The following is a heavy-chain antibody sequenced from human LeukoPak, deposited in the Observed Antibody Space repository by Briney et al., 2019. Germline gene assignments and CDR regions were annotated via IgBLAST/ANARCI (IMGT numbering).Heavy chain of an antibody. Sequence: ASVKVSCKASGYTFTSYAMHWVRQAPGQRLEWMGWINAGNGNTKYSQKFQGRVTITRDTSASTAYMELSSLGSEDTAVYYCARVSTQVWFDPWGQGTLVTVSS. J-gene: IGHJ5*02. CDR3: ARVSTQVWFDP. D-gene: IGHD2-2*01. V-gene: IGHV1-3*01. CDR1: GYTFTSYA. CDR2: INAGNGNT.